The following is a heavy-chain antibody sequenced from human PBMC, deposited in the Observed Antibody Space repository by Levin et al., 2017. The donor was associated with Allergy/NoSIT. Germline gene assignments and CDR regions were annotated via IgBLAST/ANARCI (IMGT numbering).Heavy chain of an antibody. J-gene: IGHJ4*02. CDR2: IYSSGGT. V-gene: IGHV3-66*01. CDR3: ARDSSGPAY. CDR1: GFTVSGNY. Sequence: ETLSLTCAASGFTVSGNYMSWVRQAPGKGLEWVSVIYSSGGTYYADSVKGRFTISRDNSKNTLYLQMNSLRVEDTAVYYCARDSSGPAYWGQGTLVTVSS. D-gene: IGHD6-19*01.